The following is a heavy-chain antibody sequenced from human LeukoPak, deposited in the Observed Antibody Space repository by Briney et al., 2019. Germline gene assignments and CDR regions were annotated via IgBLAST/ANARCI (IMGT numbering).Heavy chain of an antibody. Sequence: SETLSLTCTVSGGSISSSYYYWGWIRQPPGKGLEWIGSIYDSGSTNYNPSLKSRVTISVDTSKNQFSLKLSSVTAADTAVYYCARGFGTKGSGYQYWGQGTLVTVSS. J-gene: IGHJ4*02. CDR1: GGSISSSYYY. CDR3: ARGFGTKGSGYQY. CDR2: IYDSGST. V-gene: IGHV4-39*07. D-gene: IGHD3-22*01.